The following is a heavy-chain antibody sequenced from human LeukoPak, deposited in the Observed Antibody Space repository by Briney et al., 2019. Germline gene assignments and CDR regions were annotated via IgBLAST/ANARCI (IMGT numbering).Heavy chain of an antibody. Sequence: ASVKVSCKASGYTFTSHGINWVRQAPGQGLEWMGWISVYNGDTNFAQNVKGRVTMTTDTSTTTAYMELRSLRSDDTAVYFCARGYGNYFGSGSVGAFDIWGQGTMASVSS. V-gene: IGHV1-18*01. CDR1: GYTFTSHG. CDR3: ARGYGNYFGSGSVGAFDI. D-gene: IGHD3-10*01. CDR2: ISVYNGDT. J-gene: IGHJ3*02.